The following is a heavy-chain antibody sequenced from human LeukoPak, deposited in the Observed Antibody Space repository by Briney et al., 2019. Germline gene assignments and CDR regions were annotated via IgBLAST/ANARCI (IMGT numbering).Heavy chain of an antibody. V-gene: IGHV4-59*08. J-gene: IGHJ4*02. D-gene: IGHD1/OR15-1a*01. CDR3: ARQISGNNDY. CDR1: GVSISGYY. CDR2: IFYRGSFSYGGTT. Sequence: SETLSLTCSVSGVSISGYYWIWIRQSPGKGLQYIGSIFYRGSFSYGGTTFYNPSLQSRLTISVDKSNNAFSLKLSSVTAADTAVYFCARQISGNNDYSGQGSLVTVSS.